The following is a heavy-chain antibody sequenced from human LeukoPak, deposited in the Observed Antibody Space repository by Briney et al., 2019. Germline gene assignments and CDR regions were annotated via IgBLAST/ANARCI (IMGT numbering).Heavy chain of an antibody. D-gene: IGHD6-13*01. CDR2: INHSGST. CDR3: ARTAGTVDY. V-gene: IGHV4-34*01. J-gene: IGHJ4*02. CDR1: GGSFSDYY. Sequence: KPSETLSLTCAVYGGSFSDYYWSWIRQPPGKGVEWIGEINHSGSTNYNPSLKSRVTISVDTSKNQFSLKLSSVTAADTAVYYCARTAGTVDYWGQGTLVTVSS.